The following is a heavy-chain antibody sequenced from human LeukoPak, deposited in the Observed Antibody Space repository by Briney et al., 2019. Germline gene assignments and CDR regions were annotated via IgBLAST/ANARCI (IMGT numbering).Heavy chain of an antibody. Sequence: GESLKISCQASGYSFTTYWIAWVRQLPGKGLEWMGRVYPGDSDITYSPSFQGQVTISADRSINTAYLQWSSLKASDSAMYYCARHRKVRGYSGYDSTQGYYYMDVWGKGTTVTVSS. CDR3: ARHRKVRGYSGYDSTQGYYYMDV. J-gene: IGHJ6*03. CDR1: GYSFTTYW. V-gene: IGHV5-51*01. CDR2: VYPGDSDI. D-gene: IGHD5-12*01.